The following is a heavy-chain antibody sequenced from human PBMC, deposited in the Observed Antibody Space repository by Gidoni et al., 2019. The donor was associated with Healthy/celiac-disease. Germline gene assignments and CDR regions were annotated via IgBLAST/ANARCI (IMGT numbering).Heavy chain of an antibody. J-gene: IGHJ6*02. Sequence: QVQLQQWGAGLLKPSETLSLTCAVYGGSFSGYYWSWIRQPPGKGLEWLGEINHSGSTNYNPSLKSRVTISVDTSKNQFSLKLSSVTAADTAVYYCASPIAAAGTGDGMDVWGQGTTVTVSS. CDR2: INHSGST. CDR1: GGSFSGYY. CDR3: ASPIAAAGTGDGMDV. D-gene: IGHD6-13*01. V-gene: IGHV4-34*01.